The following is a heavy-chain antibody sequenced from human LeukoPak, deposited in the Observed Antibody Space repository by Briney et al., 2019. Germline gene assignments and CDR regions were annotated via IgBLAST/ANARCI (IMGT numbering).Heavy chain of an antibody. J-gene: IGHJ5*02. Sequence: ASVKVSSMASGYTFTSYDINGVRQATGQGLEWMGWMNPNSGNTGYAQKLQGRVTMAGHISIGTGYMELSSLRSEDTAVYYGARGGTYCSGGRCYQIWFDPWGQGALVTVCS. V-gene: IGHV1-8*02. CDR2: MNPNSGNT. CDR1: GYTFTSYD. CDR3: ARGGTYCSGGRCYQIWFDP. D-gene: IGHD2-15*01.